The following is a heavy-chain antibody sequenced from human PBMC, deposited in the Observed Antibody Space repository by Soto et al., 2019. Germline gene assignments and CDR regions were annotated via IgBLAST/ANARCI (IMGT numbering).Heavy chain of an antibody. V-gene: IGHV5-51*01. D-gene: IGHD5-12*01. Sequence: GESLKISCKGSGYSFTSYWIGWVRQMPGKGLEWMGIIYPGDSDTRYSPSFQGQVTISADKSISTAYLQWSSLKASDTAMYYCARLQTEDGYNPPKGWFDPWGQGTLVTVSS. CDR1: GYSFTSYW. CDR3: ARLQTEDGYNPPKGWFDP. J-gene: IGHJ5*02. CDR2: IYPGDSDT.